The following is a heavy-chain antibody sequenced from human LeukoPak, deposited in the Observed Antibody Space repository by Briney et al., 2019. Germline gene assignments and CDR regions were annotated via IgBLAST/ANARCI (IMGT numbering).Heavy chain of an antibody. J-gene: IGHJ6*02. CDR3: ASGDYDSSGYPSYYYYGMDV. D-gene: IGHD3-22*01. CDR1: GYTFTGYY. Sequence: ASVKVSCKASGYTFTGYYMHWVRQAPAQGLEWMGWINPNSGGTNYAQKFQGRVTMTRDTSISTAYMELSRLRSDDTAVYYCASGDYDSSGYPSYYYYGMDVWGQGTTVTVSS. V-gene: IGHV1-2*02. CDR2: INPNSGGT.